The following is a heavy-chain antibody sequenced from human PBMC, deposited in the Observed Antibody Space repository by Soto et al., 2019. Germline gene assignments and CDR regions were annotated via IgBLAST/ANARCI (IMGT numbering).Heavy chain of an antibody. J-gene: IGHJ4*02. V-gene: IGHV3-23*04. D-gene: IGHD4-17*01. CDR1: GITISNYP. CDR2: ISGSGDTT. Sequence: EVRLVESGGGLVQPGGSLRLSCAASGITISNYPMSWVRQAPGKGLDWVSGISGSGDTTYYADSAKGRFTISKDISKNSLFLQLDSLRVEDSALYFCVKDDGGYPSTAAHWGQGTLVTVSP. CDR3: VKDDGGYPSTAAH.